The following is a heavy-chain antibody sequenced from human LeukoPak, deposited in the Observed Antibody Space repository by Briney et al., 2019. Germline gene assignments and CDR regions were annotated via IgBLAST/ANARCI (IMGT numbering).Heavy chain of an antibody. V-gene: IGHV1-2*02. CDR1: GYTFTGHY. J-gene: IGHJ4*02. CDR2: INPNSGGT. Sequence: GSVKVSCTASGYTFTGHYMHWVRQAPGQGLEWMGWINPNSGGTNYAQKFQGRVTMTRDTSISTAYMELSRLRSDDTAVYYCARVTAAGTNSAVRYWGQGTLVTVSS. CDR3: ARVTAAGTNSAVRY. D-gene: IGHD6-13*01.